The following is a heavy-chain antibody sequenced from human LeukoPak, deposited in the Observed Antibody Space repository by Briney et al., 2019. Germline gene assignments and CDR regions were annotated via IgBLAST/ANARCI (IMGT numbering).Heavy chain of an antibody. CDR2: ISAYNGNT. Sequence: ASLKSSAKPFGYTFTSFGISWVGRAPGKGLEWMGWISAYNGNTNYAQKLQGRVTMTTDTSTSTAYMELRSLRSDDTAVYYCARGPLELDYWGQGTLVTVSS. CDR1: GYTFTSFG. D-gene: IGHD1-1*01. CDR3: ARGPLELDY. V-gene: IGHV1-18*01. J-gene: IGHJ4*02.